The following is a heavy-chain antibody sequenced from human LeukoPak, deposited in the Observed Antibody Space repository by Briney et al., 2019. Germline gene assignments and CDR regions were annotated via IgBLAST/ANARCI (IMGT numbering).Heavy chain of an antibody. V-gene: IGHV4-31*03. CDR1: GGSISSGDYS. D-gene: IGHD3-3*01. CDR3: ARGGYYDFWSGPAQKYGMDV. J-gene: IGHJ6*02. Sequence: PSQTLSLICIVSGGSISSGDYSWTWIRQHPGKGLEWIGYIYNSGSTSYKPSLKSRVTISEDTSQNQFSLKLSSVTAEDTAVYYCARGGYYDFWSGPAQKYGMDVWGQGTTVTVSS. CDR2: IYNSGST.